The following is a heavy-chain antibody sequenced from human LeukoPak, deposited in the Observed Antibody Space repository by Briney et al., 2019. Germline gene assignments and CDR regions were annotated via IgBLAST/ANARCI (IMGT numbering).Heavy chain of an antibody. V-gene: IGHV3-15*01. D-gene: IGHD5-24*01. CDR1: VCTFNNAW. J-gene: IGHJ4*02. CDR3: STGRDGYSYFDY. Sequence: GGSLRLSCAASVCTFNNAWMSWVRQAPGKGLEWVGRIKSKTDGGTIDYAAPVKGRFTISRDDSKNTLFLQMNGLKIEDTAVYYCSTGRDGYSYFDYWGQGTLVTVSS. CDR2: IKSKTDGGTI.